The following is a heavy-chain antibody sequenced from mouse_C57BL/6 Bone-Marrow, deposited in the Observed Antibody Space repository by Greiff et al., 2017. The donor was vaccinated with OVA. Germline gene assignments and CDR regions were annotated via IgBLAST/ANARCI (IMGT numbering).Heavy chain of an antibody. CDR2: ISYDGSN. V-gene: IGHV3-6*01. CDR3: ARDQSYSNAWFAY. D-gene: IGHD2-5*01. Sequence: DVKLQESGPGLVKPSQSLSLTCSVTGYSITSGYYWNWIRQFPGNKLEWMGYISYDGSNNYNPSLKNRISITRDTSKNQFFLKLNSVTTEDTATYYCARDQSYSNAWFAYWGQGTLVTVSA. J-gene: IGHJ3*01. CDR1: GYSITSGYY.